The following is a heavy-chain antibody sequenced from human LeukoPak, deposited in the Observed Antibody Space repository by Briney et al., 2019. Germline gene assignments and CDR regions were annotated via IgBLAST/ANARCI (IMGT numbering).Heavy chain of an antibody. J-gene: IGHJ4*02. CDR1: GFTFSSYA. CDR2: ISGSGGST. CDR3: AKGPYYDFWSGYYLPYFDY. V-gene: IGHV3-23*01. D-gene: IGHD3-3*01. Sequence: GGSLRLSRAASGFTFSSYAMSWVRQAPGKGLEWVSAISGSGGSTYYADSVKGRFTISRDNSKNTLYLQMNSLRAEDTAVYYCAKGPYYDFWSGYYLPYFDYWGQGTLVTVSS.